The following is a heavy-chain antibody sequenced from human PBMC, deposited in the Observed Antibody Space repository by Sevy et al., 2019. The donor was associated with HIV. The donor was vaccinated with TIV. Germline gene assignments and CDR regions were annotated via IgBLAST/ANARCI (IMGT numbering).Heavy chain of an antibody. Sequence: SETLSLTCTVSGGSITSLYWNWIRQPPGKGLEWIANIYYNGHINYNPSLTSRVTLSLDTSKNQVSLRLSSVTAADTAMYYCAGENAWGRGYSWGQGTLVTVSS. D-gene: IGHD1-26*01. CDR3: AGENAWGRGYS. V-gene: IGHV4-59*08. J-gene: IGHJ4*02. CDR2: IYYNGHI. CDR1: GGSITSLY.